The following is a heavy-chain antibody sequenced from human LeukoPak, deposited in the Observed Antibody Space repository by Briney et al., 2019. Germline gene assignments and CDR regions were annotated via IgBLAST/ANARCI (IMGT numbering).Heavy chain of an antibody. D-gene: IGHD3-10*01. CDR1: GFTFSSYS. V-gene: IGHV3-21*01. J-gene: IGHJ4*02. CDR2: ISSSSSYI. CDR3: AKDEGYGSGSYPH. Sequence: GGSLRLSCAASGFTFSSYSMNWVRQAPGKGLEWVSSISSSSSYIYYADSVKGRFTISRDNAKNSLYLQMNSLRPEDTAVYYCAKDEGYGSGSYPHWGQGTLVTVSS.